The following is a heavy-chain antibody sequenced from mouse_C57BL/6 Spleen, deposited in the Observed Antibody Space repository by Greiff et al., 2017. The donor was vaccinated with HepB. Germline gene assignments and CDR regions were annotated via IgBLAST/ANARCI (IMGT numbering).Heavy chain of an antibody. D-gene: IGHD1-1*01. CDR1: GYTFTSYW. CDR3: PITTVVGGFDY. Sequence: EVQRVESGTVLARPGASVKMSCKTSGYTFTSYWMHWVKQRPGQGLEWIGAIYPGNSDTSYNQKFKGKAKLTAVTSASTAYMELSSLTNEDSAVYYCPITTVVGGFDYWGQGTTLTVSS. CDR2: IYPGNSDT. V-gene: IGHV1-5*01. J-gene: IGHJ2*01.